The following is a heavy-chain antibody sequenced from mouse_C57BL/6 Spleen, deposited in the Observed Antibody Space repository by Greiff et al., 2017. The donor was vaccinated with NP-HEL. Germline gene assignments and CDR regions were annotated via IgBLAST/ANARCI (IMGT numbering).Heavy chain of an antibody. Sequence: EVQRVESGGGLVKPGGSLKLSCAASGFTFSDYGMHWVRQAPEKGLEWVAYISSGSSTIYYADTVKGRFTISRDNAKNTLVLQMTSLRSEDTAMYYCASYDYDSFFAYWGQGTLVTVSA. J-gene: IGHJ3*01. CDR2: ISSGSSTI. D-gene: IGHD2-4*01. CDR3: ASYDYDSFFAY. CDR1: GFTFSDYG. V-gene: IGHV5-17*01.